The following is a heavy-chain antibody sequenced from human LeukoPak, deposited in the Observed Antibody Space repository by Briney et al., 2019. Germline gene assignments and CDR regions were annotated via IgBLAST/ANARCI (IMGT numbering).Heavy chain of an antibody. D-gene: IGHD5/OR15-5a*01. CDR2: IYYSGST. V-gene: IGHV4-30-4*08. CDR1: GGSISSGDYY. Sequence: SETLSLTCTVSGGSISSGDYYWSWIRQPPGKGLEWIGYIYYSGSTYYNPSLKSQVTISVDTSKNQFSLKLSSVTAADTAVYYCARSTGVRIFDIWGQGTMVTVSS. CDR3: ARSTGVRIFDI. J-gene: IGHJ3*02.